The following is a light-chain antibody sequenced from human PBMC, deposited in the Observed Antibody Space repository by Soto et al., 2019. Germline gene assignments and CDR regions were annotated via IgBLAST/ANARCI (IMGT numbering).Light chain of an antibody. Sequence: DIQMTQSPSSLSASVGDRVTITCRASQSISSYLNWYQQKPGKAPKVLIYAAYSLESGVPSRFSGSGSGTDFTLTVSSLQTDDFATYYCQQSHSTPWTFGQGTKVEIK. CDR2: AAY. CDR1: QSISSY. J-gene: IGKJ1*01. V-gene: IGKV1-39*01. CDR3: QQSHSTPWT.